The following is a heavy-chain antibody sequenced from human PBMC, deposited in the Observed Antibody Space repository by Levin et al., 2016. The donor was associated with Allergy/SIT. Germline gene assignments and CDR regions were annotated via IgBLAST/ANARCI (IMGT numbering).Heavy chain of an antibody. CDR1: GGSISSYY. CDR3: ARGIYRDSYNSYWYFDL. Sequence: SETLSLTCTVSGGSISSYYWSWIRQPPGKGLEWIGYIYYSGSTNYNPSLKSRVTISVDTSKNQFSLKLSSVTAADTAVYYCARGIYRDSYNSYWYFDLWGRGTLVTVSS. CDR2: IYYSGST. V-gene: IGHV4-59*01. D-gene: IGHD5-24*01. J-gene: IGHJ2*01.